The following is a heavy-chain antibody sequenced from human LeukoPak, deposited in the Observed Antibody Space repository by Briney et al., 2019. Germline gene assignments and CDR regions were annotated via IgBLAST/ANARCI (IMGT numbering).Heavy chain of an antibody. CDR3: ARSRPTAMVTCDY. V-gene: IGHV1-69*06. Sequence: ASVKVSCKASGGTFSSYAISWVRQAPGQGLEWMGGIIPIFGTANYAQKFQGRVTITADKSTSTAYMELSSLRSEDTAVYYCARSRPTAMVTCDYWGQGTLVTVSS. CDR1: GGTFSSYA. J-gene: IGHJ4*02. CDR2: IIPIFGTA. D-gene: IGHD5-18*01.